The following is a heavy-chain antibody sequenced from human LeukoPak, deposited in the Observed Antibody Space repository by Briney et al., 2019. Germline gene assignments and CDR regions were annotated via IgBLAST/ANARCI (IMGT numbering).Heavy chain of an antibody. Sequence: PGGSLRLSCAASGFTFGSYSMNWVRLAPGKGLEWVSYISSSSSNIYYADSVEGRFTISRDNAKNSLYLQMNSLRDEDTAVYYCARSRGEVVIFDYWGQGTLVTVSS. CDR3: ARSRGEVVIFDY. CDR2: ISSSSSNI. D-gene: IGHD3-22*01. J-gene: IGHJ4*02. V-gene: IGHV3-48*02. CDR1: GFTFGSYS.